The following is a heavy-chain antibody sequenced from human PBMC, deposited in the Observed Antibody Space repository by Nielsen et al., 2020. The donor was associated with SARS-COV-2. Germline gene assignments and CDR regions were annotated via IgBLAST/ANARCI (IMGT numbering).Heavy chain of an antibody. CDR2: IYHSGST. J-gene: IGHJ4*02. CDR3: ARAHVDTAMAEYYFDY. CDR1: GYSISSGYY. V-gene: IGHV4-38-2*02. D-gene: IGHD5-18*01. Sequence: SETLSLTCTVSGYSISSGYYWGWIRQPPGKGLEWIGSIYHSGSTYYNPSLKSRVTISVDTSKNQFSLKLSSVTAADTAVYYCARAHVDTAMAEYYFDYWGQGTLVTVSS.